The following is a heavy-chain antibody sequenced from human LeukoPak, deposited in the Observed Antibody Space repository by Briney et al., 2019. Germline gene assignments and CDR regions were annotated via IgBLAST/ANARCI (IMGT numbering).Heavy chain of an antibody. CDR2: IRGSGDST. Sequence: GGSLRLSCVASGFTFSSYAMNWVRQAPGKGLEWVSGIRGSGDSTYYADSVKGRFTISRDSSKNTLYLQMSSLRADDTAVYYCAKRGIAEAASFDYWGQGTLVTVSS. CDR3: AKRGIAEAASFDY. V-gene: IGHV3-23*01. J-gene: IGHJ4*02. D-gene: IGHD6-13*01. CDR1: GFTFSSYA.